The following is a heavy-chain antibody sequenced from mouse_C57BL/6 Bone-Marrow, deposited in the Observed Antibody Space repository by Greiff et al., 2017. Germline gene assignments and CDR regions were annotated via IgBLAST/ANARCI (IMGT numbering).Heavy chain of an antibody. CDR1: GFTFSSYA. J-gene: IGHJ4*01. V-gene: IGHV5-4*03. CDR2: ISDGGSYT. Sequence: EVKLMESGGGLVKPGGSLKLSCAASGFTFSSYAMSWVRQTPEKRLEWVATISDGGSYTYYPDNVKGRFTISRDKAKNNLYLQMSHLKSEDTAMYNCARVPGSCAVAFGGRGNSVTVSS. CDR3: ARVPGSCAVAF. D-gene: IGHD1-2*01.